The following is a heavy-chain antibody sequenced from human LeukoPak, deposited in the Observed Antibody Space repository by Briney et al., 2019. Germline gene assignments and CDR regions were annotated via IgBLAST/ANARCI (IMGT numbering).Heavy chain of an antibody. D-gene: IGHD2-21*02. V-gene: IGHV4-59*12. CDR2: IYYSGST. Sequence: SETLSLTCTVSGGSISSYYWSWIRQPPGKGLEWIGYIYYSGSTNYNPSLKSRVTISVDTSKNQFSLKLSSVTAADTAVYYCASGGDLNFDYWGQGTLVTVSS. CDR3: ASGGDLNFDY. J-gene: IGHJ4*02. CDR1: GGSISSYY.